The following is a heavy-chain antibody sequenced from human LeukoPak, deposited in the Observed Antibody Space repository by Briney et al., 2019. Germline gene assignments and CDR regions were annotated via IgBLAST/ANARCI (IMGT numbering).Heavy chain of an antibody. CDR3: AGGWVAIYLGAFDI. J-gene: IGHJ3*02. CDR2: IYYSGST. CDR1: GGSISSYY. Sequence: PSETLSLTCTVSGGSISSYYWSWIRQPPGKGLEWIGYIYYSGSTNYNPSLESRVTISVDTSKNQFSLKLSSVTAADTAVYYCAGGWVAIYLGAFDIWGQGTMVTVSS. V-gene: IGHV4-59*01. D-gene: IGHD2-15*01.